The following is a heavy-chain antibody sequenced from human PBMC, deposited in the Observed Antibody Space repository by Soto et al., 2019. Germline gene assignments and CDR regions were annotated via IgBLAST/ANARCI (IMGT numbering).Heavy chain of an antibody. CDR1: GVSISTYH. J-gene: IGHJ4*02. V-gene: IGHV4-4*07. CDR2: MHTSGST. Sequence: SETLSLTCIVSGVSISTYHWSWIRQPAGEGLEWIGRMHTSGSTNYNPSLKSRVSMSVDTSKNHFSLKVSSVTAADTAVYYCARDEYGYGDSYDSWGQGTLVTVS. D-gene: IGHD5-12*01. CDR3: ARDEYGYGDSYDS.